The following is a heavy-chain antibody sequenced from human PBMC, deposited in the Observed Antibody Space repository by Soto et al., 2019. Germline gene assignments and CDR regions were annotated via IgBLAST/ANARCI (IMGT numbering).Heavy chain of an antibody. Sequence: PSETLSLTCTVSGGSISSYYWSWIRQPPGKGLEWIGYIYYSGSTNYNPSLKSRVTISVDTSKNQFSLKLSSATAADTAVYYCARDSEYSSSSPAFDIWGQGTMVTVSS. V-gene: IGHV4-59*01. CDR3: ARDSEYSSSSPAFDI. CDR2: IYYSGST. CDR1: GGSISSYY. J-gene: IGHJ3*02. D-gene: IGHD6-6*01.